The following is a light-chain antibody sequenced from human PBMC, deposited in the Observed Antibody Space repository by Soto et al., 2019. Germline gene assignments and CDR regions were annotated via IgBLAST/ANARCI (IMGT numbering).Light chain of an antibody. Sequence: QSALTQPASVSGSPGQSITISCTGTSSDVGGHDYVSWYQQHPGKAPKLMIYEVSHRPSGDSNRFSGSRSGNTALLSLSGLQAEAEAAYFRSSYTTGSRIIFGGGTKLTVL. CDR1: SSDVGGHDY. CDR3: SSYTTGSRII. J-gene: IGLJ2*01. CDR2: EVS. V-gene: IGLV2-14*01.